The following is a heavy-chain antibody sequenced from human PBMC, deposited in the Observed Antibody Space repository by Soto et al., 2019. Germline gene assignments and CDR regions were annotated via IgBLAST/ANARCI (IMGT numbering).Heavy chain of an antibody. Sequence: GGSLRLSCAASGFTFSNYAMNWVRQAPGKGLEWVSAISGSGGSTFYPDSVKGRFTISRDNSKNTLYLQMNSLRAEDTAVYYCAKDRILWELPEGNFDYWGQGTLVTVSS. V-gene: IGHV3-23*01. J-gene: IGHJ4*02. CDR2: ISGSGGST. D-gene: IGHD1-26*01. CDR3: AKDRILWELPEGNFDY. CDR1: GFTFSNYA.